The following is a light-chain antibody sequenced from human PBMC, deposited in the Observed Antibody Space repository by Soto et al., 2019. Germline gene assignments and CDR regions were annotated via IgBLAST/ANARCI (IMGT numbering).Light chain of an antibody. CDR3: QQSYSTPRT. J-gene: IGKJ1*01. Sequence: DIRMTQSPSTLSASVGDRVTITCRASQNIDSWLAWYQQKPGKAPKIMIYGATSLESGVPSRFSASGSGTEFTLTISSLQPDDFATYYCQQSYSTPRTFGQGTKVEIK. CDR2: GAT. V-gene: IGKV1-5*01. CDR1: QNIDSW.